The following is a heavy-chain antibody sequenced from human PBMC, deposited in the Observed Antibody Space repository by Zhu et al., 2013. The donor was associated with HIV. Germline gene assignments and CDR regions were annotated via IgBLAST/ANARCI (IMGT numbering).Heavy chain of an antibody. D-gene: IGHD2-15*01. CDR2: INIYNGHA. J-gene: IGHJ2*01. CDR3: AKDIVRGAPGSFDV. Sequence: QVQLVQSGPEMKRPGASVRVSCQTSGFTFSDFGFSWVRQAPGQRLEWLGWINIYNGHANVAQRFQGRVTMSADIFTNTVYLDLTRLRSDDTATYFCAKDIVRGAPGSFDVWGRGTTVIVAS. CDR1: GFTFSDFG. V-gene: IGHV1-18*01.